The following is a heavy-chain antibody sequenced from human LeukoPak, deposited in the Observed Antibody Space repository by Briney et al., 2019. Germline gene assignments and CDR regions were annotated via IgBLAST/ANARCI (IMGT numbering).Heavy chain of an antibody. CDR1: GFTFSSYA. V-gene: IGHV3-30*04. D-gene: IGHD2/OR15-2a*01. Sequence: GGSLRLSCAASGFTFSSYAMHWVRQAPGKGLEWVAVISYDGSNKYYADSVKGRFTISRDNSKYTLYPQMNSLRAEDAAVYYCAKDSRSFHYYYYGMDVWGQGTTVTVSS. CDR2: ISYDGSNK. J-gene: IGHJ6*02. CDR3: AKDSRSFHYYYYGMDV.